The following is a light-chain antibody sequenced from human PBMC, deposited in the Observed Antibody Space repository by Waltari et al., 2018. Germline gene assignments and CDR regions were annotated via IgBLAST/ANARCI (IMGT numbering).Light chain of an antibody. CDR3: QQFNSIPWT. CDR1: QGVNTS. CDR2: AAG. Sequence: AISLTQSPSSLSPSVGDRVVLPCRASQGVNTSLAWFQQRPRKPPVLLVFAAGTLEDGVPPRFSGSGSATYFTLTISNVQPEDSATYYCQQFNSIPWTFGQGTKVE. J-gene: IGKJ1*01. V-gene: IGKV1-13*02.